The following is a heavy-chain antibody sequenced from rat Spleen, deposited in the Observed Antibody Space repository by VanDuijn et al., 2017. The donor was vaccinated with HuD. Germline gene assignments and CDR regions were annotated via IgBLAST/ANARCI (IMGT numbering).Heavy chain of an antibody. CDR3: TTANYDGYYPFAY. CDR1: GFTFSNYD. J-gene: IGHJ3*01. D-gene: IGHD1-12*03. V-gene: IGHV5-20*01. Sequence: EVQLVESGGGLVQPGRSMKLSCAASGFTFSNYDMAWVRQAPTKGLEWVASISYDGSSTYYRDSVKGRFTISRDNAKSTLYLQMDSLRSEDTATYYCTTANYDGYYPFAYWGQGTLVTVSS. CDR2: ISYDGSST.